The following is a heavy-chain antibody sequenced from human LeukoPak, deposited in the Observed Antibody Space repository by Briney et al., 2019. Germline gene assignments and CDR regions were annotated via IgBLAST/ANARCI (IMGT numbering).Heavy chain of an antibody. CDR2: ISGSGGST. Sequence: QPGGSLRLSCAASGFTFSSYALIWVRQAPGKGLEWVSAISGSGGSTYYADSVKGRFTISRDNSKNTLYLQMNSLRAEDTAVYYCAKAWGQQLYVLGWFDPWGQGTLVTVSS. CDR3: AKAWGQQLYVLGWFDP. J-gene: IGHJ5*02. D-gene: IGHD6-13*01. V-gene: IGHV3-23*01. CDR1: GFTFSSYA.